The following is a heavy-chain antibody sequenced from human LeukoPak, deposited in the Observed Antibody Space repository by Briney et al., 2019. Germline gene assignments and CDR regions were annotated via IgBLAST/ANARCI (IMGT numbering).Heavy chain of an antibody. CDR2: ISSSYSTT. D-gene: IGHD1-26*01. CDR3: ARILSGSGSYGAFDI. Sequence: GGSLRLSCAASGFTFSSYSMNWVRQAPGKGLEWVSYISSSYSTTNYADSVKGRFTISRDDAKNSLYLQMSSLRDEDTAVFYCARILSGSGSYGAFDIWGQGTMVTVSS. CDR1: GFTFSSYS. V-gene: IGHV3-48*02. J-gene: IGHJ3*02.